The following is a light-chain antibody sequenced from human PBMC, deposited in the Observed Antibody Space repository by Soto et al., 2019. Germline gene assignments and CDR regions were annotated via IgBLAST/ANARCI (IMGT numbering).Light chain of an antibody. CDR2: DAS. CDR1: QSVSNY. J-gene: IGKJ5*01. V-gene: IGKV3-20*01. Sequence: EIVLTQSPATLSLSPGERATLSCWASQSVSNYFVWYQQKPGQAPRLLIYDASKRATGIPARFSGSGSGTDFTLTISRLEPEDFAVYYCQQYGSSPITFGQGTRLEIK. CDR3: QQYGSSPIT.